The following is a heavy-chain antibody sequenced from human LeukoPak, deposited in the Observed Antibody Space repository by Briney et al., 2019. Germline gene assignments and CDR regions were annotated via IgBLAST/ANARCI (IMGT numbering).Heavy chain of an antibody. Sequence: ASVKVSCKASGYTFTSYYMHWVRQAPGQGLEWMGIINPSGGSTSYAQKFQGRVTMTRDTSTSTVYMELSSLRFEDTAVYYCASVLYYPDAFDIWGQGTMVTVSS. CDR1: GYTFTSYY. V-gene: IGHV1-46*03. D-gene: IGHD3-10*01. CDR3: ASVLYYPDAFDI. CDR2: INPSGGST. J-gene: IGHJ3*02.